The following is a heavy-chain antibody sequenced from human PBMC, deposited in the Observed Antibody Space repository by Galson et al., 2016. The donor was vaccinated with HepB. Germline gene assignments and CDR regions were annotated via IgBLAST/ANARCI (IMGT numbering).Heavy chain of an antibody. CDR1: GFTFSTYG. CDR2: ISFEGNKQ. V-gene: IGHV3-30*18. CDR3: AKERAQGVLRYFDWQDKTEHFDY. D-gene: IGHD3-9*01. Sequence: SLRLSCADSGFTFSTYGMHWVRQAPGEGQEWVAAISFEGNKQHYADSVKGRFTVSRDNSQNTLYLQMNSLRAEETAIYYCAKERAQGVLRYFDWQDKTEHFDYWGQGILVTVSS. J-gene: IGHJ4*02.